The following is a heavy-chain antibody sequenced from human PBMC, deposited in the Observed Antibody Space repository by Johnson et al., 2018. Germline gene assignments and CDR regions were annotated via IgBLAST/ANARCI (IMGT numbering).Heavy chain of an antibody. Sequence: VQLVQSGGDLVQPGGSLRLSCAASGFTFSTYVSWVRQAPGLGLEWVSTISDSGQHTFYADSVKGRFTISRDNSQDTVYLQMNTLRAEDTAVYYCAKGLSGKTYFQYWGQGTLVTVSS. V-gene: IGHV3-23*04. J-gene: IGHJ1*01. CDR2: ISDSGQHT. CDR1: GFTFSTY. CDR3: AKGLSGKTYFQY. D-gene: IGHD1-20*01.